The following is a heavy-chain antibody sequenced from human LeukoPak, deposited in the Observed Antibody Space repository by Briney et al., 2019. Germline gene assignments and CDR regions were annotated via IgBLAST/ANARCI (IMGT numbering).Heavy chain of an antibody. CDR2: IYYSGST. V-gene: IGHV4-59*01. CDR3: ASVLQYQLLFDS. D-gene: IGHD2-2*01. J-gene: IGHJ4*02. Sequence: SETLSLTCTVSGGSISSYYWSWIRQPPGKGLEWIGYIYYSGSTNYNPSLKSRVTISVDTSKTQFSLKLSSVTAADTAVSYCASVLQYQLLFDSWGQGTLVTVSS. CDR1: GGSISSYY.